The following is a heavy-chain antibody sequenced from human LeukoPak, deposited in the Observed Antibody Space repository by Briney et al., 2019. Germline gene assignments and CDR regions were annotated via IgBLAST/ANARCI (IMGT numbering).Heavy chain of an antibody. D-gene: IGHD3-10*01. V-gene: IGHV3-30*04. CDR1: GFTFSSYA. Sequence: PGGSLRLSCAASGFTFSSYAMHWVRQAPGKGLEWVAVISYDGRNKYYADSVKGRFTISRDNSKNTLYLQVNSLRAEDTAVYYCARAPSYFGSGSYPKYYGMDVWGQGTTVTVSS. CDR2: ISYDGRNK. CDR3: ARAPSYFGSGSYPKYYGMDV. J-gene: IGHJ6*02.